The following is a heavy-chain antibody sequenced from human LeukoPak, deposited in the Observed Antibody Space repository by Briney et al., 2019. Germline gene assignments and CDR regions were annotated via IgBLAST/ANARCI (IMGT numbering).Heavy chain of an antibody. Sequence: GGSLRLSCTASGFTFSTYAMSWVRQAPGKGLEWVSSISSSSSYIYYADSVKGRFTISRDNAKSSLYLQMDSLRADDTAVYYCATSDDLWSGMDNWGQGTLVTVSS. V-gene: IGHV3-21*01. J-gene: IGHJ4*02. D-gene: IGHD3-3*01. CDR1: GFTFSTYA. CDR3: ATSDDLWSGMDN. CDR2: ISSSSSYI.